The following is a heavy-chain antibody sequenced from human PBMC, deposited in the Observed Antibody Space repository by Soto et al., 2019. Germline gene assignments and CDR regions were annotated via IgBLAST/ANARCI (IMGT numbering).Heavy chain of an antibody. CDR1: GGSISSSSFF. J-gene: IGHJ4*02. CDR3: ARGSTTEKVDS. Sequence: SETLSLTCPVSGGSISSSSFFWGWVRQPPGKGLEYIGSINYSGTTYYNPSLRSRATISADTSMNQFSLALTSVTAADTAMYYCARGSTTEKVDSWGQGILVTVSS. V-gene: IGHV4-39*01. CDR2: INYSGTT.